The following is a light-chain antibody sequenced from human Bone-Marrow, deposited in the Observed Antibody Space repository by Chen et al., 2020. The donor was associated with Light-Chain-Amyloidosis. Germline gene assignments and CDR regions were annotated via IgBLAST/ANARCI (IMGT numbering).Light chain of an antibody. J-gene: IGLJ1*01. CDR3: SSYTITNTLG. Sequence: QSALTQPASVSGSPGQSITISCTGTGSDVGGDNHVSWYQQHPDKAPKLMIYEVTNRPSWVPDRFSGSKSDNTVSLTISGLQTEDEADYFCSSYTITNTLGFGSGTRVTVL. V-gene: IGLV2-14*01. CDR2: EVT. CDR1: GSDVGGDNH.